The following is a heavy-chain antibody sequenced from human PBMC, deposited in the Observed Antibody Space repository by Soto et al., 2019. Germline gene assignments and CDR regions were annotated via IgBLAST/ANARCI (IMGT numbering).Heavy chain of an antibody. CDR2: IYYTGST. CDR3: ARGGGNTVIDDPFDI. Sequence: PSETLSLTCTVSGGSISSGSYYWSWIRQHPGKGLEWIGCIYYTGSTYYNSSLKSRVTISLDTSKNQVSLRLSSVTAADTAVYYCARGGGNTVIDDPFDIWGQGTMVTVS. D-gene: IGHD2-21*01. V-gene: IGHV4-31*03. CDR1: GGSISSGSYY. J-gene: IGHJ3*02.